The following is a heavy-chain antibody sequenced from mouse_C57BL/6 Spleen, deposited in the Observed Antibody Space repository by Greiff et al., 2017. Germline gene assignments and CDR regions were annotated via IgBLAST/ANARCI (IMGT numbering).Heavy chain of an antibody. Sequence: VQLQQPGAELVKPGASVKLSCKASGYTFTSYWMKWVKQRPGQGLEWIGDIDPSDSYTNYNQKFKGQATLTLDTSSNTAYMQLSSLTSEDSAVYYCARSLLYYGNYYFDYWGQGTTLTVSS. CDR3: ARSLLYYGNYYFDY. V-gene: IGHV1-50*01. CDR2: IDPSDSYT. CDR1: GYTFTSYW. J-gene: IGHJ2*01. D-gene: IGHD2-1*01.